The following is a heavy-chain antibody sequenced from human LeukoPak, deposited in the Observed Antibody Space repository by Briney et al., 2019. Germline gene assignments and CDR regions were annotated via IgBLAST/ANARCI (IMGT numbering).Heavy chain of an antibody. CDR1: GGSISSSNW. Sequence: SETLSLTCAVSGGSISSSNWWSWVRQPPGKGLEWIGEIYHSGSTNYNPPLKSRVTISVDKSKNQFSLKLSSVTAADTAVYYCARDLGYCSSTSCYGDAFDIWGQGTMVTVSS. CDR2: IYHSGST. CDR3: ARDLGYCSSTSCYGDAFDI. J-gene: IGHJ3*02. V-gene: IGHV4-4*02. D-gene: IGHD2-2*01.